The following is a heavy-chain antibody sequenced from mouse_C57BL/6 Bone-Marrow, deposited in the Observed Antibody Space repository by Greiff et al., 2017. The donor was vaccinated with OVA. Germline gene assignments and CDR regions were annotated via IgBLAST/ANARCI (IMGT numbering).Heavy chain of an antibody. CDR3: ARDDDGTPFAY. D-gene: IGHD2-4*01. CDR2: IYPRSGNT. CDR1: GYTFTSYG. J-gene: IGHJ3*01. Sequence: QVQLQQSGAELVRPGASVKLSCKASGYTFTSYGISWVKQRTGQGLEWIGEIYPRSGNTYYNEKFKGKATLTADKSSSTAYMELRSLTSEDSAVYFCARDDDGTPFAYWGQGTLVTVSA. V-gene: IGHV1-81*01.